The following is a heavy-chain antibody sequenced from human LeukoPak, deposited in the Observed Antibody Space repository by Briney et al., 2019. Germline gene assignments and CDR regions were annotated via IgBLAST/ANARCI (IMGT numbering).Heavy chain of an antibody. CDR3: ARDLGWFHFDS. CDR2: IKEDGSEQ. D-gene: IGHD2-15*01. J-gene: IGHJ4*02. V-gene: IGHV3-7*01. CDR1: GFTFRNNW. Sequence: TGGSLRLSCAASGFTFRNNWMTWVRQAPGKGLEWVADIKEDGSEQNYIDSVKGRFTISRDNAKNSLFLQMNSVRAEDTAIYYCARDLGWFHFDSWGQGTLVTVSS.